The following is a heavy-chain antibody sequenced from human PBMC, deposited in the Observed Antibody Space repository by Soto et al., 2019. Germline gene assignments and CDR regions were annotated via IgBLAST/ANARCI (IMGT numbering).Heavy chain of an antibody. D-gene: IGHD3-10*01. Sequence: QVQLVESGGGVVQPGRSLRLSCAASGFTFSTFGMHWVRQAPGKGLEWVAVISYDGSNKYYADSVKGRFTISRDNSKNSLYLQMNSLRTEDTAVYYCAKDRYGSGKNWFDPWGQGTLVTVSS. CDR3: AKDRYGSGKNWFDP. J-gene: IGHJ5*02. V-gene: IGHV3-30*18. CDR2: ISYDGSNK. CDR1: GFTFSTFG.